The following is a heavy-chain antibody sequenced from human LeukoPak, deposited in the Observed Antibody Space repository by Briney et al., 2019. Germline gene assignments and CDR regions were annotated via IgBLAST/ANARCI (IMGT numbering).Heavy chain of an antibody. CDR1: GFTFDNYV. CDR2: ITDSSTST. D-gene: IGHD6-13*01. J-gene: IGHJ4*02. V-gene: IGHV3-23*01. Sequence: GGSLRLSCAASGFTFDNYVMNWVRQAPGKGLEWVSAITDSSTSTYYADSVKGRFTISRHNSKNTLYLQMNSLRAEDTAVYYCAKGSSSSRPYYFDYWGQGTLVTVSS. CDR3: AKGSSSSRPYYFDY.